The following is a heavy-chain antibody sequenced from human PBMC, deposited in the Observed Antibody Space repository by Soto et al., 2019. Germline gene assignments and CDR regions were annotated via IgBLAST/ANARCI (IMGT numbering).Heavy chain of an antibody. CDR1: GYSFTSYW. CDR2: IYPGDSDT. V-gene: IGHV5-51*01. Sequence: PGESLKISCKGSGYSFTSYWIGWVRQMPGKGLEWMGIIYPGDSDTRYSPSFQGQVTISADKSISTAYLQWSSLKASDTAMYYCARFGEVDSSSSHYYYYYYYMDVWGKGTTVTVSS. CDR3: ARFGEVDSSSSHYYYYYYYMDV. D-gene: IGHD6-6*01. J-gene: IGHJ6*03.